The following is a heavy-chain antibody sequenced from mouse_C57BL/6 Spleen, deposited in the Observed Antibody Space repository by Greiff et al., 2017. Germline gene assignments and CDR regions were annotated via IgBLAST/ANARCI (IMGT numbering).Heavy chain of an antibody. V-gene: IGHV1-64*01. Sequence: VQLQQPGAELVKPGASVKLSCKASGYTFTSYWMHWVKQRPGQGLEWIGMIHPKSGSTNYNEKFKSKATLTVDKSSSTAYMQLSSLTSEDSAVYYCARGGYGSSLDAMDYWGQGTSVTVSS. J-gene: IGHJ4*01. CDR1: GYTFTSYW. D-gene: IGHD1-1*01. CDR2: IHPKSGST. CDR3: ARGGYGSSLDAMDY.